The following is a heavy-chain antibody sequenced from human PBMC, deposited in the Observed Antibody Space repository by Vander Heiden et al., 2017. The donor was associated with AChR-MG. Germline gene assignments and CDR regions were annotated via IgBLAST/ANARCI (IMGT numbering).Heavy chain of an antibody. CDR1: GSTFPGCY. CDR3: AGDFPRLSSSGGHY. CDR2: LNPTSGST. J-gene: IGHJ4*02. Sequence: QVQLVQSGAEVKKPGASVKVSCKASGSTFPGCYMPWVRQVPGQGLEWMGCLNPTSGSTNVAQKFQGRVTMTRDTSISTAYLELRRLRSHDTAVYYCAGDFPRLSSSGGHYWGEGPLVAVSS. V-gene: IGHV1-2*02. D-gene: IGHD6-19*01.